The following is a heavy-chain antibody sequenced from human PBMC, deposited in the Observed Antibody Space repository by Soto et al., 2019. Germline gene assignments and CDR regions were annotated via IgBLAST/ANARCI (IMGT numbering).Heavy chain of an antibody. V-gene: IGHV4-34*01. CDR2: INHSGNT. Sequence: QVQPQQWGTGLLKPSETLSLTCAVYGGSFSTYYWNWIRQPPGKGLEWFGEINHSGNTQYNPYLKSRVTMSLDTSKSQFSLKLTSVTAADTAVYYCFRWSGSNWLDPSGQGTLVTVSS. CDR1: GGSFSTYY. CDR3: FRWSGSNWLDP. D-gene: IGHD2-15*01. J-gene: IGHJ5*02.